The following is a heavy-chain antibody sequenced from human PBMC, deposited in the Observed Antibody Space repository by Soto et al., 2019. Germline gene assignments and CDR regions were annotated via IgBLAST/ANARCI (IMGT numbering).Heavy chain of an antibody. CDR3: ARRIAVAGTRSCYFDY. CDR2: IIPIFGTA. D-gene: IGHD6-19*01. J-gene: IGHJ4*02. Sequence: QVPLVQSGAEVKKPGSSVKVSCKASGGTFSSYAISWVRQAPGQGLEWMGGIIPIFGTANYAQKFQGRVTITADESTSTAYMELSSLRSEDTAVYYCARRIAVAGTRSCYFDYWGQGTLVTVSS. CDR1: GGTFSSYA. V-gene: IGHV1-69*01.